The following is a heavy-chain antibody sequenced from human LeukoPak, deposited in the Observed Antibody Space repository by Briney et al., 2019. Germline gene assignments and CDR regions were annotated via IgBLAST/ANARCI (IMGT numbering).Heavy chain of an antibody. J-gene: IGHJ4*02. D-gene: IGHD3-10*01. CDR3: ARDPPGGYGSGSYYGYFDY. Sequence: ASVKVSCKASGGTFSSYAISWVRQAPGQGLEWMGGIIPIFGTANYAQKFQGRVTITADKSTSTAYMELSSLRSEDTAVYYCARDPPGGYGSGSYYGYFDYWGQGTLVTVSS. V-gene: IGHV1-69*06. CDR1: GGTFSSYA. CDR2: IIPIFGTA.